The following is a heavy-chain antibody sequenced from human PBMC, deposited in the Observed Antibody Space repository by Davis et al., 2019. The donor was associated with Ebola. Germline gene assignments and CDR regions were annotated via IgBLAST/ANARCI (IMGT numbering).Heavy chain of an antibody. CDR1: GYTFTGYY. J-gene: IGHJ6*02. V-gene: IGHV1-18*04. D-gene: IGHD3-10*01. Sequence: ASVKVSCKASGYTFTGYYMHWVRQAPGQGLEWMGWISAYNGNTNYAQKLQGRVTMTTDTSTSTAYMELRSLRSDDTAVYYCARAPFGELLYYYGMDVWGQGTTVTVSS. CDR2: ISAYNGNT. CDR3: ARAPFGELLYYYGMDV.